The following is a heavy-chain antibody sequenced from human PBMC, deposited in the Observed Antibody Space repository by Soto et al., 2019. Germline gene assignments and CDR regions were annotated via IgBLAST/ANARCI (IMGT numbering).Heavy chain of an antibody. CDR2: ISGSGGST. V-gene: IGHV3-23*01. J-gene: IGHJ6*02. CDR1: GFTFSSYA. D-gene: IGHD3-9*01. Sequence: GGSLRLSCAASGFTFSSYAMSWVRQAPGKGLEWVSAISGSGGSTYYADSVKGRFTISRDNSKNTLYLQRNSLRAEDTAVYYCAKDLEAYYDILSDTRYYYGMDVWGQGTTVTVSS. CDR3: AKDLEAYYDILSDTRYYYGMDV.